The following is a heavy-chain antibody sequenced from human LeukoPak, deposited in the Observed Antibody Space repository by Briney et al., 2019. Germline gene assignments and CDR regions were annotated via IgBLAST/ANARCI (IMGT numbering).Heavy chain of an antibody. V-gene: IGHV3-53*01. Sequence: GGSLRLSCAASGFTVSSNYMSWVRQAPGKGLEWVSIIYSGGSTYYADSVKGRFTISRDNSKNTLYLQMNSLRAEDTAVYYCARESRYAFDLWGQGTMVTVSS. J-gene: IGHJ3*01. CDR2: IYSGGST. D-gene: IGHD3-16*02. CDR1: GFTVSSNY. CDR3: ARESRYAFDL.